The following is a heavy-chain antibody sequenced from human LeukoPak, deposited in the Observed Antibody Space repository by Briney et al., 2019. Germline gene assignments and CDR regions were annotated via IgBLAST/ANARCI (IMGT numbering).Heavy chain of an antibody. V-gene: IGHV4-38-2*01. CDR2: INHSGST. CDR3: ARDSSGYYAIDY. CDR1: GYSISSGYQ. D-gene: IGHD3-22*01. J-gene: IGHJ4*02. Sequence: SETLSLTCAVSGYSISSGYQWAWIRQPPGKGLEWIGEINHSGSTNYNPSLKSRVTISVDTSKNQFSLKLSSVTAADTAVYYCARDSSGYYAIDYWGQGTLVTVSS.